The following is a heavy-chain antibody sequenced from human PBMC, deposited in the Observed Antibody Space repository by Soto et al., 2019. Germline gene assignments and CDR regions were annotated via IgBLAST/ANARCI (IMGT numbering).Heavy chain of an antibody. CDR1: GGSISISIYY. CDR3: ARHAPLVVPDDAFDI. J-gene: IGHJ3*02. V-gene: IGHV4-39*01. CDR2: IYYSGST. Sequence: SETLSLTCTVSGGSISISIYYWCWIRQPPGKGLEWIGSIYYSGSTYYNPSLKSRVTISVDTSKNQFSLKLSSVTAADTAVYYCARHAPLVVPDDAFDIWGQGTMVTVSS. D-gene: IGHD2-2*01.